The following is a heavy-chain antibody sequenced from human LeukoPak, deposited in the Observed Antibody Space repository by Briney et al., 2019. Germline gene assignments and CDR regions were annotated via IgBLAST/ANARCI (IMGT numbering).Heavy chain of an antibody. J-gene: IGHJ5*02. D-gene: IGHD3-10*01. Sequence: ASVKVSCKASGYTFTSYDINWVRQATGQGLEWMGWMNPNSGNTGYAQKFQGRVTITRNTSISTAYMELSSLRSEDTAVYYCARSISATYYYGSGSYWVPNWFDPGGQGTLVTVSS. CDR1: GYTFTSYD. CDR2: MNPNSGNT. CDR3: ARSISATYYYGSGSYWVPNWFDP. V-gene: IGHV1-8*03.